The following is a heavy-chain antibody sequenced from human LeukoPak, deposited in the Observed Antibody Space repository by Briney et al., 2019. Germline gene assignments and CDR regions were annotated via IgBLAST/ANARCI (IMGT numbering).Heavy chain of an antibody. V-gene: IGHV3-7*03. J-gene: IGHJ6*02. Sequence: TGGSLRLSCAASGFALSSHWMTWVRQVPGRGPEWVANVNRDRSETYYLDSVKGRFTISKDNAKNSLYLQMNSLRAEDTALYHCARNNGMDVWGQGTTVIVSS. CDR2: VNRDRSET. CDR1: GFALSSHW. CDR3: ARNNGMDV.